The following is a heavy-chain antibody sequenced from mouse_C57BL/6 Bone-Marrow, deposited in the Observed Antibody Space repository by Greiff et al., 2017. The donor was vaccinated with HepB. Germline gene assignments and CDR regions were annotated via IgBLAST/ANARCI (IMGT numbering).Heavy chain of an antibody. CDR2: IYPGSGST. CDR3: ASGIYYDYDYFDY. V-gene: IGHV1-55*01. J-gene: IGHJ2*01. Sequence: VQLQQSGAELVKPGASVKMSCKASGYTFTSYWITWVKQRPGQGLEWIGDIYPGSGSTNYNEKFKSKATLTVDTSSSTAYMQLSSLTSEDSAVYYCASGIYYDYDYFDYWGQGTTLTVSS. D-gene: IGHD2-4*01. CDR1: GYTFTSYW.